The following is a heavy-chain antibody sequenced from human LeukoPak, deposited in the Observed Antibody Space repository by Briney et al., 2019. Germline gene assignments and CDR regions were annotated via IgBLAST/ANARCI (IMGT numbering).Heavy chain of an antibody. CDR3: ARDFELSH. CDR2: ICYVGSSK. V-gene: IGHV3-33*01. D-gene: IGHD3-16*02. CDR1: VFTFSSYG. Sequence: GGSLRLSCAASVFTFSSYGMHWVRQAPAKGLEWVALICYVGSSKHYADSVRGRFTISRDNSKNTLYLQMNSLRAEDTAVYYCARDFELSHWGQGTLVTVSS. J-gene: IGHJ4*02.